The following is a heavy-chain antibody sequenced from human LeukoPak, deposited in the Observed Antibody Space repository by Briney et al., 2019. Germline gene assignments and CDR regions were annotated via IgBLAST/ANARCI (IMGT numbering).Heavy chain of an antibody. D-gene: IGHD6-19*01. V-gene: IGHV3-7*01. CDR1: GFNFSYFW. CDR3: ARGRGWDDY. Sequence: GGSLRLSCAVSGFNFSYFWMSWVRQAPGKGLEWVANINQAGSEKYYVDSAKGRFTISRDNAKNLLALQMNSLRAEDTAVYYCARGRGWDDYWGQGNLVTVSS. CDR2: INQAGSEK. J-gene: IGHJ4*02.